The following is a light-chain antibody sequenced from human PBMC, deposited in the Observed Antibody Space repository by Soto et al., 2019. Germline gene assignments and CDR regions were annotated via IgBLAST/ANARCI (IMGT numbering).Light chain of an antibody. Sequence: DIQMTQSPSTLSGSVGDRVTITCRACQTISSWLAWYQQKPGKAPKLLIYKASTLKSGVPSRFRGSGSGTEFTLTISSLQPDDFSTYYCQHYTSYSEAFGQGTKVEL. CDR3: QHYTSYSEA. CDR2: KAS. V-gene: IGKV1-5*03. J-gene: IGKJ1*01. CDR1: QTISSW.